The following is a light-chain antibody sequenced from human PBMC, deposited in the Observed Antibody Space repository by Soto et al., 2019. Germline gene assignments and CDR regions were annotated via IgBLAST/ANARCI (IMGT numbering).Light chain of an antibody. J-gene: IGKJ4*01. CDR3: QQRSNWPKT. Sequence: EIVLTQSPAILALSPGERATLSCRASQSVSSYLAWYQQKPGQAPRLLIYDASNRATGIPARFSGSGSGTDFTLTISSLEPEDFAVYYCQQRSNWPKTFGGGTKVEIK. CDR2: DAS. CDR1: QSVSSY. V-gene: IGKV3-11*01.